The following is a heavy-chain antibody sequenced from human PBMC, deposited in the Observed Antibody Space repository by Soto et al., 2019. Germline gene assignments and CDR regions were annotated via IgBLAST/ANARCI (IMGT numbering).Heavy chain of an antibody. D-gene: IGHD3-3*01. CDR1: GGSISSYY. V-gene: IGHV4-59*08. CDR2: IYYSGST. Sequence: SETLSLTCTVSGGSISSYYWSWIRQPPGKGLEWIGYIYYSGSTNYNPSLKSRVVISIDTSRNQFSLRLNSLTAADRAVYFCARGVTVFGLVSRFWFDPWGQGTVVTVS. CDR3: ARGVTVFGLVSRFWFDP. J-gene: IGHJ5*02.